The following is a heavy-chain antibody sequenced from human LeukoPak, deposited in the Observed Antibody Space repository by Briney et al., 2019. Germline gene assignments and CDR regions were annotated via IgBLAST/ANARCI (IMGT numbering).Heavy chain of an antibody. V-gene: IGHV1-46*01. Sequence: ASVKVSCKASGYTFTNYYMHWVRQAPGQGLEWMGIINPSVGTTSYAQKFQGRVTMTRDMSTSTVYMELSSLRSEDTAVYYCARCDHFEVAARRDWYFDLWGRGTLVTVSS. CDR3: ARCDHFEVAARRDWYFDL. CDR2: INPSVGTT. D-gene: IGHD2-15*01. CDR1: GYTFTNYY. J-gene: IGHJ2*01.